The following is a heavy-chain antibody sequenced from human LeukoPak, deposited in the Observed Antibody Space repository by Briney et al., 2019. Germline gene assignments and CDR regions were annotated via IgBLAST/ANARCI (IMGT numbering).Heavy chain of an antibody. D-gene: IGHD1-26*01. Sequence: PSESLSLTCTVAGGSVSSYYCSWIRQPRGEGLGWVGYICYSRSTNYNPSLKSRVTISVDTSKNQFSLKLSSVTAADPAVYYCASGLVGATIYFDYWGQGTLVTVSS. CDR2: ICYSRST. J-gene: IGHJ4*02. CDR1: GGSVSSYY. V-gene: IGHV4-59*02. CDR3: ASGLVGATIYFDY.